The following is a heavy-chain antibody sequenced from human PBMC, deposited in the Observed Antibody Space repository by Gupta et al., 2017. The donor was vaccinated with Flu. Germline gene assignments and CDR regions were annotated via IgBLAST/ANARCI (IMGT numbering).Heavy chain of an antibody. CDR1: FGNDA. CDR3: TNAWAYCGNNCYQYLFDY. J-gene: IGHJ4*02. Sequence: FGNDAMSWVREARGKGLEWVSATSGDGRNKYYAGSVQGRFTISRDNSKTTLYLQMNSLRAEDTAVYYCTNAWAYCGNNCYQYLFDYWGQGTLVTVSS. D-gene: IGHD2-21*01. CDR2: TSGDGRNK. V-gene: IGHV3-23*01.